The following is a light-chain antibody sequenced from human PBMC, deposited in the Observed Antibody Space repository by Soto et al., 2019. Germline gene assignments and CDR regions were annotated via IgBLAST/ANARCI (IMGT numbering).Light chain of an antibody. Sequence: DIQFTQSPSVLSASVGDRVTITCRASQGISSYLAWYQQKPGKAPKLLISTASTLQSGVPSRFSGSGSGTEFTLTISSLQPEDFATYYCQQLNNYPRTFGQGTKVDIK. CDR2: TAS. CDR3: QQLNNYPRT. CDR1: QGISSY. V-gene: IGKV1-9*01. J-gene: IGKJ1*01.